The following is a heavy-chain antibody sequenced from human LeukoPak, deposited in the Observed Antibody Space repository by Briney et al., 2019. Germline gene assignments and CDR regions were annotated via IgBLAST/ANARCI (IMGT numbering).Heavy chain of an antibody. CDR1: GGSISSSNW. Sequence: SETLSLTCAVSGGSISSSNWWSWVRQPPGKGLEWIGSIYYSGSTYYNPSLKSRVTISVDTSKNQFSLKLSSVTAADTAVYYCAKSGGYGLIDYWGQGTLVTVSS. CDR3: AKSGGYGLIDY. CDR2: IYYSGST. V-gene: IGHV4-4*02. D-gene: IGHD6-25*01. J-gene: IGHJ4*01.